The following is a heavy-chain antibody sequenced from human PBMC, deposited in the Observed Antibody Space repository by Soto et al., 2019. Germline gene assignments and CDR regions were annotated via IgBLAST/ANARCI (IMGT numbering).Heavy chain of an antibody. D-gene: IGHD3-9*01. CDR2: ISYDGSNK. J-gene: IGHJ6*02. V-gene: IGHV3-30*18. Sequence: GGSLRLSCAASGFTFSSYGMHWVRQAPGKGLEWVAVISYDGSNKYYADSVKGRFTISRDNSKNTLYLQMNSLRAEDTAVYYCAKDIYDILTGYRYYYYYYGMDVWGQGTTVTVSS. CDR3: AKDIYDILTGYRYYYYYYGMDV. CDR1: GFTFSSYG.